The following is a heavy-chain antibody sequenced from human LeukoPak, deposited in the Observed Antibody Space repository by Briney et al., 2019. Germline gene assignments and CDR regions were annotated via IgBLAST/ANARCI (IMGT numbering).Heavy chain of an antibody. V-gene: IGHV3-30*18. CDR3: AKDRQRAYCGGDCYLRPSYFDY. D-gene: IGHD2-21*02. CDR1: GFAFSTYG. Sequence: GGSLRLSCAASGFAFSTYGMHWVRQAPGKGLECVAVISYDGSHKHYADSLKGRFTISRDNSKSTLYLQMNSLRTEDTAVYYCAKDRQRAYCGGDCYLRPSYFDYWGQGTLVTVSS. CDR2: ISYDGSHK. J-gene: IGHJ4*02.